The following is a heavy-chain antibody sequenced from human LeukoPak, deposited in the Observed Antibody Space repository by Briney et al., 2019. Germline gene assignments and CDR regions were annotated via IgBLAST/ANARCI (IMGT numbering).Heavy chain of an antibody. CDR3: ARGARRYSYGPGYFDY. J-gene: IGHJ4*02. D-gene: IGHD5-18*01. CDR1: GFTFDDYD. Sequence: QAGGSLRLSCAASGFTFDDYDMHWVRQAPGKGLEWVSGISWDSGSIGYADSVKGRFTISRDNAKNSLYLQMNSLRAEDTAVYYCARGARRYSYGPGYFDYWGQGTLVTVSS. CDR2: ISWDSGSI. V-gene: IGHV3-9*01.